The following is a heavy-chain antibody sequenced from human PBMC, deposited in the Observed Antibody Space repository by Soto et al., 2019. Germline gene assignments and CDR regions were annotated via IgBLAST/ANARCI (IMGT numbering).Heavy chain of an antibody. Sequence: EVQLVESGGGLVQPGGSLRLSCAASGFSLSDYWMHWVRQAPGEGLVWLSRITRDGSSTNYADSVKGRFTISRDNAKNTLYLQVNSLRGEDTAVYNCARGANGYYYFDSWGQGTLVTVSS. V-gene: IGHV3-74*01. CDR3: ARGANGYYYFDS. CDR1: GFSLSDYW. J-gene: IGHJ4*02. CDR2: ITRDGSST. D-gene: IGHD5-18*01.